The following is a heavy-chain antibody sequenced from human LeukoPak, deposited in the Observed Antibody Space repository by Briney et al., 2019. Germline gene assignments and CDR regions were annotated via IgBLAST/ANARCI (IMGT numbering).Heavy chain of an antibody. Sequence: PGGSLGLSCAASGFTISSNYMSWVRQAPGKGLEWVSVIYSGGSTYYADSVKGRFIISRDNSKNTLYLQMNSLRAEDTAVYYCARDTPRWGLDYWGQGTLVTVSS. CDR1: GFTISSNY. J-gene: IGHJ4*02. D-gene: IGHD5-24*01. CDR3: ARDTPRWGLDY. CDR2: IYSGGST. V-gene: IGHV3-53*01.